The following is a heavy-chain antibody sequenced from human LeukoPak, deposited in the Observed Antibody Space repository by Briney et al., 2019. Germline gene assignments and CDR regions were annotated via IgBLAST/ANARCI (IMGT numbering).Heavy chain of an antibody. CDR3: AKVGLGWYQIDY. CDR1: GFTLSIYG. CDR2: IRYDGTSQ. V-gene: IGHV3-30*02. D-gene: IGHD6-19*01. Sequence: GRSLRLSCATSGFTLSIYGMHWVRQAPGKGLEWVAFIRYDGTSQYYTDSVKGRFTISRDNSMNTMYLQMNSLRVEDTAVYYCAKVGLGWYQIDYWGQGTLVTVSS. J-gene: IGHJ4*02.